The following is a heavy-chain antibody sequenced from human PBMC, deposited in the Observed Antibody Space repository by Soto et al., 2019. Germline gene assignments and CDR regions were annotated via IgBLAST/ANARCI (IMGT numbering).Heavy chain of an antibody. CDR2: ISAYNGNT. CDR1: GYTFTSYG. Sequence: ASVKVSCKASGYTFTSYGISWVRQAPGQGLEWMGWISAYNGNTNYAQKLQGRVTMTTDTSTSTAYMELRSLRSDDTAVYYCARGSVLRFLEWLSPPTDGMDVWGQGTTVTVSS. V-gene: IGHV1-18*01. D-gene: IGHD3-3*01. CDR3: ARGSVLRFLEWLSPPTDGMDV. J-gene: IGHJ6*02.